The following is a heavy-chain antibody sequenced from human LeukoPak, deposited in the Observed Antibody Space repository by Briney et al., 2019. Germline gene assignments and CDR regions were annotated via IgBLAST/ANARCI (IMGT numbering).Heavy chain of an antibody. D-gene: IGHD2-15*01. CDR2: INQDGSEK. Sequence: SGGSLRLSCAASGFSFSSFWMSWVRQAPGKGLEWVANINQDGSEKNYVDSVKGRFTISRDGAKNSLYLQMNSLRAEDAAVYYCAREQCSGNSCYYCWGQGTLVTVSS. J-gene: IGHJ4*02. CDR1: GFSFSSFW. V-gene: IGHV3-7*01. CDR3: AREQCSGNSCYYC.